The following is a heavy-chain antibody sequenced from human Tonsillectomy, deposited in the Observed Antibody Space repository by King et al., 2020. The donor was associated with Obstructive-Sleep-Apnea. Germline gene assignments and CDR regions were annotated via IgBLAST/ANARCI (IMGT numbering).Heavy chain of an antibody. V-gene: IGHV4-4*07. CDR1: GGSISSYY. CDR3: ARVDSSSWYAFDI. D-gene: IGHD6-13*01. Sequence: VQLQESGPGLVKPSETLSLTCTVSGGSISSYYWSWIRQPAGKGLEWIGRIYTSGSTNYNPSLKRRVTMSVDTSKNQFSLTLSSVTAAETAVYYCARVDSSSWYAFDIWGQGTMVTVSS. CDR2: IYTSGST. J-gene: IGHJ3*02.